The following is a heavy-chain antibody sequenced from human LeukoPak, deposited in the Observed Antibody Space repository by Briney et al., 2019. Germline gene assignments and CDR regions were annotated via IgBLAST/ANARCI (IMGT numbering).Heavy chain of an antibody. Sequence: GASVKVSCKXSGGTFSSDTISWVRQAPRQGLEWMGRIIPILGIANYSQKFQGRVTITTDESTSTAYMELSSLRSEDTAVYYCARAGVVPAAPPPLSSRPGNYYYYMDVWGKGTTVTVSS. CDR2: IIPILGIA. CDR3: ARAGVVPAAPPPLSSRPGNYYYYMDV. D-gene: IGHD2-2*01. J-gene: IGHJ6*03. V-gene: IGHV1-69*16. CDR1: GGTFSSDT.